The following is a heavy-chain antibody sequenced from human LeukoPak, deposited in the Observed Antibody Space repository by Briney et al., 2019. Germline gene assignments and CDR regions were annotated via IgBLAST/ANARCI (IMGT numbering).Heavy chain of an antibody. J-gene: IGHJ4*02. Sequence: GGSLRLSCAASGFTFTDAWMGWVRRAPGRGLEWVGRIKSKARGGTTDYAAPVKGRFTIARDDSKDTLDLQMNSLKTEDTAVYYCTTDHFNWGRGTLVTVSS. V-gene: IGHV3-15*01. CDR3: TTDHFN. CDR1: GFTFTDAW. CDR2: IKSKARGGTT.